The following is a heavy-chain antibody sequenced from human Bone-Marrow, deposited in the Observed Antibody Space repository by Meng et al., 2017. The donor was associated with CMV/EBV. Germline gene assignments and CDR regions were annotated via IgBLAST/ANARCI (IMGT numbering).Heavy chain of an antibody. Sequence: GGSLRLSCAASGFTFTSYAMSWVRQSPGKGLEWVSSISAGSGSTYYADSVKGRFTLSRDNSKNTLYLQMNSLRAEDTALYYCARDEQSIFGRRGAFDIWSQGTMVTVSS. CDR1: GFTFTSYA. CDR3: ARDEQSIFGRRGAFDI. D-gene: IGHD3-3*01. J-gene: IGHJ3*02. CDR2: ISAGSGST. V-gene: IGHV3-23*01.